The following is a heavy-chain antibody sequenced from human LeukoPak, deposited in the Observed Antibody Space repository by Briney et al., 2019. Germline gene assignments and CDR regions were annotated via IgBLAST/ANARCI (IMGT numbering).Heavy chain of an antibody. Sequence: SETLSLTCAVYGGSFSGYNWSWIRQPPGKGLEWIGEINHIGSTNYNPSLKSRVTISVDTSKNQFSLKLSSVTAADTAVYYCADHIAAAGHHYFDYWGQGTLVTVSS. CDR2: INHIGST. CDR3: ADHIAAAGHHYFDY. D-gene: IGHD6-13*01. J-gene: IGHJ4*02. V-gene: IGHV4-34*01. CDR1: GGSFSGYN.